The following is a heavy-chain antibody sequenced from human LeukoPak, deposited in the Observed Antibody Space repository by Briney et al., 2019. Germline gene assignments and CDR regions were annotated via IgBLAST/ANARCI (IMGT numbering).Heavy chain of an antibody. V-gene: IGHV3-74*01. CDR2: IRGDGSGS. Sequence: GGSLRLSCAASGFTFSSYWMHWVRQVPGKGLLWVSRIRGDGSGSNYADSVKGRFTISRDNAKNTLYLQMNSLTAEDTAVYFCARVPVEAAGMGIDYWGQGTLVTVSS. J-gene: IGHJ4*02. D-gene: IGHD6-13*01. CDR3: ARVPVEAAGMGIDY. CDR1: GFTFSSYW.